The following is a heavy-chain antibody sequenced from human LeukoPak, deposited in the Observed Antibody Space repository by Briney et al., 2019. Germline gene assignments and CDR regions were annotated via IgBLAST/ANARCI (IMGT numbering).Heavy chain of an antibody. CDR3: ARKKRTRDPGGLDY. Sequence: GGSLRLSCAASGFTFSSYGMHWVRQAPGKGLEWVAFIRYDGSNKYYADSVKGRFTISRDNSKNTLYLQMNSLRAEDTAVYYCARKKRTRDPGGLDYWGQGTLVTVSS. D-gene: IGHD3-16*01. J-gene: IGHJ4*02. CDR1: GFTFSSYG. V-gene: IGHV3-30*02. CDR2: IRYDGSNK.